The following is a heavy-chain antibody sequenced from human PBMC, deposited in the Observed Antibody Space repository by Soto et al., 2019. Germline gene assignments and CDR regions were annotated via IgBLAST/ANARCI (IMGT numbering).Heavy chain of an antibody. CDR1: GFTVSSNY. CDR2: IYSGGST. J-gene: IGHJ4*02. D-gene: IGHD3-16*02. Sequence: GGSLRLSCAASGFTVSSNYMSWVRQAPGKGLEWVSVIYSGGSTYYADSVKGRFTISRDNSKNTLYLQMNSLRAEDTAVDYCARESVDYIWGSYRPAARGFDYWGQGTLVTVSS. V-gene: IGHV3-66*01. CDR3: ARESVDYIWGSYRPAARGFDY.